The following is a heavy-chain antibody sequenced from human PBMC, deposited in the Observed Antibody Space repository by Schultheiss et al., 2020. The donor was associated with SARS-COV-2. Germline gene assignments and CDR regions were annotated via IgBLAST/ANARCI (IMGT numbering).Heavy chain of an antibody. J-gene: IGHJ4*02. CDR2: IYYSGST. D-gene: IGHD3-10*01. CDR1: GGSFSGYY. CDR3: ARAVSPLLWFGELSQYFDY. V-gene: IGHV4-59*01. Sequence: SQTLSLTCAVYGGSFSGYYWSWIRQPPGKGLEWIGYIYYSGSTNYNPSLKSRVTISVDTSKNQFSLKLSSVTAADTAVYYCARAVSPLLWFGELSQYFDYWCQGTLVTVTS.